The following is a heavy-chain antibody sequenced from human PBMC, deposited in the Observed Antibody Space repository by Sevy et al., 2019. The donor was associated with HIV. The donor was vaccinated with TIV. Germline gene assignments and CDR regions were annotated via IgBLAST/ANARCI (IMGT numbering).Heavy chain of an antibody. CDR3: AREGYSSSFPSWFDP. CDR1: GGTFSSYA. V-gene: IGHV1-69*13. Sequence: ASVKVSCKASGGTFSSYAISWVRQAPGQGLEWMGGIIPIFGTANYAQKFQGRVTITADESTSTAYMELSSLRSEDTAVYYCAREGYSSSFPSWFDPWGQGTLVTVSS. CDR2: IIPIFGTA. D-gene: IGHD6-13*01. J-gene: IGHJ5*02.